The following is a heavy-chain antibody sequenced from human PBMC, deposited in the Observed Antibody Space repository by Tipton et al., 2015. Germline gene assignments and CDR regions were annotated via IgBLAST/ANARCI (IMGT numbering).Heavy chain of an antibody. D-gene: IGHD6-13*01. J-gene: IGHJ3*02. V-gene: IGHV3-9*01. Sequence: SLRLSCAASGFIFSDYYMSWIRQAPGKGLEWVSGISWNSDNIGYADSVKGRFTISRDNAKNSLYLQMNSLRAEDTALYFCAKDTRSSWPRGAFDIWGQGTMVTVSS. CDR3: AKDTRSSWPRGAFDI. CDR1: GFIFSDYY. CDR2: ISWNSDNI.